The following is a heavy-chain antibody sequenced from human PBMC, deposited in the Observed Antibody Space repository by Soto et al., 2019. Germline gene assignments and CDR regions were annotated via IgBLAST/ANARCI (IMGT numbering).Heavy chain of an antibody. CDR1: GFTFSSYS. V-gene: IGHV3-21*01. Sequence: GGSLRLSCAASGFTFSSYSMNWVRQAPGKGLEWVSSISSSSSYIYYADSVKGRFTISRDNAKNSLYLQMNSLRAEDTAVYYCARDRVLLWFGELPLAYYGMDVWGQGTTVTVSS. CDR3: ARDRVLLWFGELPLAYYGMDV. D-gene: IGHD3-10*01. J-gene: IGHJ6*02. CDR2: ISSSSSYI.